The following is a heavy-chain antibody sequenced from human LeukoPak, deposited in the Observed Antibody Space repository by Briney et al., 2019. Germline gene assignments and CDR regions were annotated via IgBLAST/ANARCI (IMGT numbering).Heavy chain of an antibody. CDR2: SSACNGNT. V-gene: IGHV1-18*01. Sequence: GASVKVSCKASGYTFTTYGITWVRQAPGQGLEWMGWSSACNGNTNYAQRVQGRVTMTTDTSTGTAYMELRSLRSDDTAVYYCARDDERRLSYFDYWGQGTLVTVSS. CDR1: GYTFTTYG. CDR3: ARDDERRLSYFDY. J-gene: IGHJ4*02. D-gene: IGHD4-17*01.